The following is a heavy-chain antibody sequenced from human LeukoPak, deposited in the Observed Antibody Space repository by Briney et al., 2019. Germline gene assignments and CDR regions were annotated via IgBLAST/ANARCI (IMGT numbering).Heavy chain of an antibody. D-gene: IGHD3/OR15-3a*01. V-gene: IGHV4-59*01. J-gene: IGHJ6*03. Sequence: PSETLSLTCTVSGASLNTYSWTWVRQPPGKGLEYIGYASDSATPYYNPSLKRRATVSVDRSKSQFSLRVTSVSAADTAVYYCARGLDRGNYSYMDVWGKGTTVIVSS. CDR1: GASLNTYS. CDR3: ARGLDRGNYSYMDV. CDR2: ASDSATP.